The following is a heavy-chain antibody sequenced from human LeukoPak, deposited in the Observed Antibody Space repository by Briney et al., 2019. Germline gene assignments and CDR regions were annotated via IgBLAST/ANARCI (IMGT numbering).Heavy chain of an antibody. CDR2: IIPILGIA. CDR1: GGTFSSYA. J-gene: IGHJ3*02. V-gene: IGHV1-69*04. D-gene: IGHD3-22*01. CDR3: ARVRDSSGYYYRSAFDI. Sequence: ASVKVSCKASGGTFSSYAISWVRQAPGQGLEWMGRIIPILGIANYAQKFQGRVTITADKSTSTAYMELSSLRSEDTAVYYCARVRDSSGYYYRSAFDIWGQGTMVTVSS.